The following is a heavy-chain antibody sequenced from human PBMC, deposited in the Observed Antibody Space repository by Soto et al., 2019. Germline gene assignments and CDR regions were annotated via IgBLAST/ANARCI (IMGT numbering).Heavy chain of an antibody. Sequence: SGGSLRLSCAATGFTFSNFAMHWVRQAPGERLEWVSSIVGSGDNTYYADSVEGRFTISRDNSKTTLYLQMNSLRAEDTAVYYCAKYYYGSGSIRAFDIWGQGTMVTVSS. CDR3: AKYYYGSGSIRAFDI. CDR1: GFTFSNFA. CDR2: IVGSGDNT. V-gene: IGHV3-23*01. J-gene: IGHJ3*02. D-gene: IGHD3-10*01.